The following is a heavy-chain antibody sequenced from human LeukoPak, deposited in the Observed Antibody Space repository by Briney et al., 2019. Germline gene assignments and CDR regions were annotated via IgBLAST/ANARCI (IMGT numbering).Heavy chain of an antibody. D-gene: IGHD3-16*01. Sequence: GGSLRLSCAASGFTFSSYSMNWVRQAPGKGLEWVSSISSSSSYIYYADSVKGRFTISRDNAKNSLYLQMNSLRAEDTAVYYCASSSPRVADYKKPFDYWGQGTLVTVSS. CDR2: ISSSSSYI. CDR1: GFTFSSYS. J-gene: IGHJ4*02. CDR3: ASSSPRVADYKKPFDY. V-gene: IGHV3-21*01.